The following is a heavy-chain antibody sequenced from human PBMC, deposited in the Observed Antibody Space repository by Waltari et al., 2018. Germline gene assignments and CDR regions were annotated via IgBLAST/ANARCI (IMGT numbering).Heavy chain of an antibody. CDR2: KRYDGSNK. V-gene: IGHV3-33*01. J-gene: IGHJ4*02. Sequence: QVQLVESGGGVVQPGRSLRLSCAASGFTFSSYGMHWVRQAPGTGLAWVAVKRYDGSNKYYADSVKGRFTISRDNSKNTLYLQMNSLRAEDTAVYYCARAVTGGEAFDYWGQGTLVTVSS. CDR3: ARAVTGGEAFDY. CDR1: GFTFSSYG. D-gene: IGHD2-21*01.